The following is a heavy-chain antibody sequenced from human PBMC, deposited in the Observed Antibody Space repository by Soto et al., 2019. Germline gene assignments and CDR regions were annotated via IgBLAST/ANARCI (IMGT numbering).Heavy chain of an antibody. CDR2: VNYVGKT. CDR1: GGTFSGYY. D-gene: IGHD3-9*01. Sequence: PSETLSLTCAVYGGTFSGYYWSWIRQPPGRGMEWFGEVNYVGKTKYNPSLESRVTISVDTSKNQFSLKLSSVTAADTAVYYCARATLRYLDNAFDYWGQGTLVTVSS. J-gene: IGHJ4*02. V-gene: IGHV4-34*01. CDR3: ARATLRYLDNAFDY.